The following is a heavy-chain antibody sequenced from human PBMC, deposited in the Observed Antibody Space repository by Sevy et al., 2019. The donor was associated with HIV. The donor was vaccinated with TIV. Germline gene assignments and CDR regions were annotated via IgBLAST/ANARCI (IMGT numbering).Heavy chain of an antibody. CDR1: GFTFRSFS. Sequence: GGSLRLSCVASGFTFRSFSMHWVRQAPGKGLEWVSGFYSGGSTYYADSVKGRFTISRDNSKNTLYLQMNSLRDEDTAVYYCARESSKGSGNRYYYGMDVWGQGTTVTVSS. CDR3: ARESSKGSGNRYYYGMDV. CDR2: FYSGGST. D-gene: IGHD2-15*01. V-gene: IGHV3-66*01. J-gene: IGHJ6*02.